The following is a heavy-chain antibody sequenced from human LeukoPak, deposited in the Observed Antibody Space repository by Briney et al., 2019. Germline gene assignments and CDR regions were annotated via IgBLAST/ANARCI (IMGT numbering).Heavy chain of an antibody. CDR2: ISSSSSYI. V-gene: IGHV3-21*01. D-gene: IGHD6-19*01. CDR3: ARDASSGYLGYYYGMDV. Sequence: GGSLRLSCAASGFTFSSYSMNWVRQAPGKGLEWVSSISSSSSYIYYADSVKGRFTISRDNAKNSLYLQMNSLRAEDTAVYYCARDASSGYLGYYYGMDVWGQGTTVTVSS. J-gene: IGHJ6*02. CDR1: GFTFSSYS.